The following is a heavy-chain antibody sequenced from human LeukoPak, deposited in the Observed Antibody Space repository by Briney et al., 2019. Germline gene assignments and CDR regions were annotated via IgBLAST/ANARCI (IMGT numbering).Heavy chain of an antibody. CDR3: ERDLGYYDSSGYSYFDY. CDR1: GFTFRIYS. D-gene: IGHD3-22*01. CDR2: ISSSGSYI. V-gene: IGHV3-21*01. Sequence: GGSLRLSCAASGFTFRIYSMNWVRQAPGKGLEWVSSISSSGSYIYYADSVKGRFTISRDNAKNSLYLQMNSLRAEETAVYYCERDLGYYDSSGYSYFDYWGQGALVTVSS. J-gene: IGHJ4*02.